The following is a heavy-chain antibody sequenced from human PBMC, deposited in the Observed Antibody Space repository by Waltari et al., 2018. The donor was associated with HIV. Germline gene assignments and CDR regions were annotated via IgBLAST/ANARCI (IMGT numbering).Heavy chain of an antibody. CDR1: GFTFSDYS. CDR3: ARGIELWSPFDY. CDR2: ISSSGRTI. Sequence: EVQLVESGGGLIQPGGSLRLSCAPSGFTFSDYSLNWVRQAPGKGLEWISFISSSGRTIYYADSVKCRFTISRDNAKNSLGLQMNSLRDEDTAVYYCARGIELWSPFDYWGQGTLVTVSS. D-gene: IGHD5-18*01. J-gene: IGHJ4*02. V-gene: IGHV3-48*02.